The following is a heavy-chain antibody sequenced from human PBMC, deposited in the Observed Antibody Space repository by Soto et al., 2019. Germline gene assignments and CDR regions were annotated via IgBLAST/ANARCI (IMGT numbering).Heavy chain of an antibody. Sequence: QVQLVESGGGLVKPGGSLRLSCAASGFTFSDYYMSWIRQAPGKGLEWVSYISSSGSTIYYADSVKGRFTISRDNAKNSLYLRMNRLRAEDTAVYYCASPLIYCRGDCYWPDAFDIWGQGTMVSVSS. CDR2: ISSSGSTI. J-gene: IGHJ3*02. CDR3: ASPLIYCRGDCYWPDAFDI. CDR1: GFTFSDYY. D-gene: IGHD2-21*02. V-gene: IGHV3-11*01.